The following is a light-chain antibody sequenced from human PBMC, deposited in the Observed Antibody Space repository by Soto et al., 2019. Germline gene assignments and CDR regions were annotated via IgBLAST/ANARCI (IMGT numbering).Light chain of an antibody. Sequence: QSVLTQPPSASGSLGQSVTISCTATSSDVGAYNYVSWYQQRPGKAPKVIIYEVSKRPSGVPDRFSGSKSGNTASLTVSGLQAEDEADYYCSSYAATFLFGGGTQLTVL. J-gene: IGLJ2*01. CDR3: SSYAATFL. CDR2: EVS. V-gene: IGLV2-8*01. CDR1: SSDVGAYNY.